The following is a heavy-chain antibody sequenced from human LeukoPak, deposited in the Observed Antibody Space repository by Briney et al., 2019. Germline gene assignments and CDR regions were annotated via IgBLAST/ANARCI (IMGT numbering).Heavy chain of an antibody. CDR3: ARVRPSGYCSGGSCPNDAFDI. D-gene: IGHD2-15*01. J-gene: IGHJ3*02. CDR2: INPNSGGT. CDR1: GYTFTGYY. V-gene: IGHV1-2*02. Sequence: RASVKVSCKASGYTFTGYYMHWVRQAPGQGLEWMGWINPNSGGTNYAQKFQGRVTMTRDTSISTAYMELSRLRSDDTAVYYCARVRPSGYCSGGSCPNDAFDIWGQGTIVTVSS.